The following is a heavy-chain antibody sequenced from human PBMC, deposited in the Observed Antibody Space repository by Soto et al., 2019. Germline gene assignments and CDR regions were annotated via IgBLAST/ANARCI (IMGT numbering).Heavy chain of an antibody. CDR2: IIPMFGTI. CDR3: AAYESGIFDY. CDR1: GGTFSGYA. J-gene: IGHJ4*02. D-gene: IGHD1-1*01. Sequence: QVQLVQSGAEVKKPGSSMKVSCKVSGGTFSGYAISWVRQAPGQGLEWMGGIIPMFGTINYAQKFQDRVTITADESTSTAYMELSSLRSEDTALYYCAAYESGIFDYWGQGTLVTVSS. V-gene: IGHV1-69*12.